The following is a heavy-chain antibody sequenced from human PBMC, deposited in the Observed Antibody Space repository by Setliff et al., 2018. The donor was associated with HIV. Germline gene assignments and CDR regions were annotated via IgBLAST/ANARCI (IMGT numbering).Heavy chain of an antibody. CDR3: ARGPPALYDSSGLFDY. V-gene: IGHV4-59*01. CDR1: GGSISSYY. CDR2: IYYSGST. Sequence: ASATLSLTCTVSGGSISSYYWSWIRQPPGKGLEWIGYIYYSGSTNYNPSLKSRVTISVDTSKNQFSLKLSSVTAADTAVYYCARGPPALYDSSGLFDYWGQGTLVTVSS. J-gene: IGHJ4*02. D-gene: IGHD3-22*01.